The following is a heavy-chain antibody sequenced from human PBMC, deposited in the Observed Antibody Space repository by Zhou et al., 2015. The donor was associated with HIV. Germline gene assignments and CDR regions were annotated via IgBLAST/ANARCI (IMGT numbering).Heavy chain of an antibody. CDR1: GFAFSSYS. V-gene: IGHV3-48*01. Sequence: EVQLIASGGGLVPPGGSLRLSCAASGFAFSSYSMNWVRQAPGKGLEWLAYISSSGLKTYFADSVSGRFTIARDNDKYSVSLQMNSLRVEDTAVYYCAKDVGTWAQRRWGFDYWGQGSLVVVSS. J-gene: IGHJ4*02. D-gene: IGHD4-23*01. CDR2: ISSSGLKT. CDR3: AKDVGTWAQRRWGFDY.